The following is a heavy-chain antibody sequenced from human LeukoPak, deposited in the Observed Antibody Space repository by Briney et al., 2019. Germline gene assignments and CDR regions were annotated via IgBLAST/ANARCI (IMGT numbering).Heavy chain of an antibody. CDR1: GGSISSYY. CDR2: IYYSGST. D-gene: IGHD1-26*01. CDR3: VREWDSQGFDY. Sequence: SETLSLTCTVSGGSISSYYWSWIRQPPGKGLEWIGYIYYSGSTNYNPSLKSRVTISVDTSKNQFSLKLSSVTAADTAVYYCVREWDSQGFDYWGQGTLVTVSS. V-gene: IGHV4-59*01. J-gene: IGHJ4*02.